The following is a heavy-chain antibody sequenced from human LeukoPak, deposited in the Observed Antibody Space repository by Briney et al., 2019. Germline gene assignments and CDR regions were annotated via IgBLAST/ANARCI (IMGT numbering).Heavy chain of an antibody. D-gene: IGHD2-2*01. CDR2: IYSGGST. CDR1: GFTVSSNY. V-gene: IGHV3-66*01. CDR3: ARDRWDRYAPRYFDL. J-gene: IGHJ2*01. Sequence: GGSLRLSCAASGFTVSSNYMSWVRQAPGKGLEWVSVIYSGGSTYYADSVTGRFTISRDNSKNTLYLQMNSLRAEDTAVYYCARDRWDRYAPRYFDLWGRGTLVTVSS.